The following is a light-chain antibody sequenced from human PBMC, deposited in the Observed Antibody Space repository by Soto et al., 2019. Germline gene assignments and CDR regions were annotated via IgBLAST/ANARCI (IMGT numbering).Light chain of an antibody. Sequence: PLSCWASQTVNSNYLAWYQQKPGQAPRLLIYGSSRRATGIPDRFSGSGSGTDFTLTVSRLEPEDFGVYYCQKYDGQWTFGQGTKVEIK. V-gene: IGKV3-20*01. J-gene: IGKJ1*01. CDR3: QKYDGQWT. CDR1: QTVNSNY. CDR2: GSS.